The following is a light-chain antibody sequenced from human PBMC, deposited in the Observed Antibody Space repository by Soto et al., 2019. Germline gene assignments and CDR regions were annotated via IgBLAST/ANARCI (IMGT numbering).Light chain of an antibody. CDR2: EVT. CDR3: SSHTSSSSWV. V-gene: IGLV2-14*01. CDR1: RSDIGRYNF. Sequence: SALPQPASVSGSPGQSITISCTGTRSDIGRYNFVSWYQQHPGKAPKVMIYEVTNRPSGVSNRFSGSKSGNTASLTISGLQAEDEADYYCSSHTSSSSWVFGGGTKLTVL. J-gene: IGLJ3*02.